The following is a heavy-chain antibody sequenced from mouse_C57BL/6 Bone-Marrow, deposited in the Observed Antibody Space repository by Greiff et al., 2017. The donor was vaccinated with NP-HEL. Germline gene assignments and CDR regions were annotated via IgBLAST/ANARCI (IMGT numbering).Heavy chain of an antibody. V-gene: IGHV14-4*01. J-gene: IGHJ2*01. CDR2: IDPENGDT. CDR1: GFNIKDDY. Sequence: EVQLHQSGAELVRPGASVKLSCTASGFNIKDDYMHWVKQRPEQGLEWIGWIDPENGDTEYASKFQGKATITADTSSNTAYLQLSSLTSEDTAVYYCTTGAAQGYYFDYWGQGTTLTVSS. CDR3: TTGAAQGYYFDY. D-gene: IGHD3-2*02.